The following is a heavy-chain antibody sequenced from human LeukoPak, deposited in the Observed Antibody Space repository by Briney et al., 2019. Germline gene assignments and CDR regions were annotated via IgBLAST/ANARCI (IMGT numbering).Heavy chain of an antibody. J-gene: IGHJ2*01. V-gene: IGHV3-48*01. CDR3: ARDYNWYFDL. CDR1: GLTFSSYS. Sequence: GGSLRLSCAASGLTFSSYSMNWVRQAPGKGLEWVSYISSGSSTIYYADSVKGRFSISRDNAKNSLYLQMNSLRAEDTAVYYCARDYNWYFDLWGRGTLVTLSS. CDR2: ISSGSSTI.